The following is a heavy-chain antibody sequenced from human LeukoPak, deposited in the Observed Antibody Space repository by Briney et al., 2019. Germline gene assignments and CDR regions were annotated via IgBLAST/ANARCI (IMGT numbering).Heavy chain of an antibody. CDR1: GFTFSSYE. D-gene: IGHD1-26*01. V-gene: IGHV3-48*03. CDR2: ISSSGSTI. J-gene: IGHJ6*03. CDR3: ARDPYSGSYGNYYYYFMDV. Sequence: GGSLRLSCAASGFTFSSYEMNWVRQAPGKGLEWVSYISSSGSTIYYADSVKGRFTISRDNAKNSLYLQMNSLRAEDTAVYYCARDPYSGSYGNYYYYFMDVWGKGTTVTISS.